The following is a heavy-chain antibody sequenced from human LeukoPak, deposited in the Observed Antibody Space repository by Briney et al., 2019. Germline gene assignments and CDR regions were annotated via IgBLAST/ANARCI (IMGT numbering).Heavy chain of an antibody. CDR1: GFTFSSYE. CDR3: ARVYSSGWTRGGYFDY. J-gene: IGHJ4*02. Sequence: GGSLRLSCAASGFTFSSYEMSWVRQAPGKGLEWVSYISSSGSTIYYADSVKGRFTISRDNAKNSLYLQMNSLRAEDTAVYYCARVYSSGWTRGGYFDYWGQGTLVTVSS. V-gene: IGHV3-48*03. CDR2: ISSSGSTI. D-gene: IGHD6-19*01.